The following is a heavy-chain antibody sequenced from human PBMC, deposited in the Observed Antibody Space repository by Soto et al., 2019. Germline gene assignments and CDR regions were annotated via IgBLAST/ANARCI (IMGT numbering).Heavy chain of an antibody. Sequence: QVPLVQSATEVKKPGASVNISCKASGYTFTNNVIHWLRQAPGQTLEWMGWIHTAKGNTKYSQKFEARVTLTRDTAASTAYMELNSLRSDDTAVYYCARDPIWTYTWNYARLNYLDPWGQGTLVTVSS. D-gene: IGHD1-7*01. J-gene: IGHJ5*02. CDR2: IHTAKGNT. CDR3: ARDPIWTYTWNYARLNYLDP. V-gene: IGHV1-3*04. CDR1: GYTFTNNV.